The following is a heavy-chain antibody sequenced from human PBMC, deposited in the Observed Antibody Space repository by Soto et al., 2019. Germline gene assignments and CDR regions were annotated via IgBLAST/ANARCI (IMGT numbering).Heavy chain of an antibody. J-gene: IGHJ5*02. V-gene: IGHV1-69*06. D-gene: IGHD3-10*01. CDR3: ASGSESTSVGWFDP. CDR1: GGTFSSYA. CDR2: IIPIFGTA. Sequence: QVQLVQSGAEVKKPGSSVKVSCKASGGTFSSYAISWVRQAPGQGLEWMGGIIPIFGTANYAQKFQGRVTITADKSTSAAYMELSSLRSEDTAVYDCASGSESTSVGWFDPWGQGNLVTVSS.